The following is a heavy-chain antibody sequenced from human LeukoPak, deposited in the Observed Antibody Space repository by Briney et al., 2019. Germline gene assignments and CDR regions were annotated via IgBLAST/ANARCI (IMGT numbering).Heavy chain of an antibody. CDR3: TRDLNPVVVAATPLAGHGFDP. D-gene: IGHD2-15*01. V-gene: IGHV3-49*04. CDR1: GFTFGDYA. CDR2: IRSKAYGGTT. Sequence: PGGSLRLSCTASGFTFGDYAMSWVRQAPGKGLEWVGFIRSKAYGGTTEYAASVEGRFTISRDDSKSIAYLQMNSLKTEDTAVYYCTRDLNPVVVAATPLAGHGFDPWGQGTLVTVSS. J-gene: IGHJ5*02.